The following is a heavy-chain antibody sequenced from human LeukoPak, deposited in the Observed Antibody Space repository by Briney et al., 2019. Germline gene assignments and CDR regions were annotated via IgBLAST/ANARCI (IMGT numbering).Heavy chain of an antibody. CDR3: ARDKLVRGYYYGMDV. J-gene: IGHJ6*02. CDR1: GYTFISYG. CDR2: ISAYNGNT. D-gene: IGHD6-6*01. Sequence: ASVKVSCKASGYTFISYGISWVRQAPGQGLEWMGWISAYNGNTNYAQKLQGRVTMTTDTSTSTAYMELRSLRSDDTAVYYCARDKLVRGYYYGMDVWGQGTTVTVSS. V-gene: IGHV1-18*01.